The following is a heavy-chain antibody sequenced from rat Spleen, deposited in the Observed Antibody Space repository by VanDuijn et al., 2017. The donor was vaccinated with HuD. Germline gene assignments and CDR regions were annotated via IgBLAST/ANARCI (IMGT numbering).Heavy chain of an antibody. CDR3: TRLWDS. V-gene: IGHV5-29*01. CDR1: GFTFSDYY. J-gene: IGHJ2*01. Sequence: EVQLVESGGDLVQPGRSLKLSCAASGFTFSDYYMAWVRQAPTKGLEWVATIIYDGSKIYYRDSVKGRFTISRDNTKNTLSLQMDSLRSEDTATYYCTRLWDSWGQGVMVTVSS. CDR2: IIYDGSKI.